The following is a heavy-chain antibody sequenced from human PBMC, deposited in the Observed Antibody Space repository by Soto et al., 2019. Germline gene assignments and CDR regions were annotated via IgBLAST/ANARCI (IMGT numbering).Heavy chain of an antibody. D-gene: IGHD3-10*01. J-gene: IGHJ4*02. CDR1: GFPFTTYG. CDR2: ISYDGSNT. V-gene: IGHV3-30*03. Sequence: QVQLVESGGGVVQPGRSLRLSCAASGFPFTTYGMHWVREGPGKGLEWVAVISYDGSNTYYADSVKGRFTISRDNSKNSLYLQMNILRPEDTALYYGVGGQYYFDYRGQGTLVTVSS. CDR3: VGGQYYFDY.